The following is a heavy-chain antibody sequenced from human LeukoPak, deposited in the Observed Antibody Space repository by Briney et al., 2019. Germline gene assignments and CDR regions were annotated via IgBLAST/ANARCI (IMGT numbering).Heavy chain of an antibody. CDR2: ISGEGGST. J-gene: IGHJ4*02. CDR3: AKWMLRWYDHFDY. V-gene: IGHV3-43*02. Sequence: GGSLRLSCAASGFTFADYAMHWVRQAPGKGLEWVCLISGEGGSTYYADSVKGRFTISKDNSKNSLYLQMNSLRTEDTALYYCAKWMLRWYDHFDYWGQGTLVTVSS. CDR1: GFTFADYA. D-gene: IGHD6-13*01.